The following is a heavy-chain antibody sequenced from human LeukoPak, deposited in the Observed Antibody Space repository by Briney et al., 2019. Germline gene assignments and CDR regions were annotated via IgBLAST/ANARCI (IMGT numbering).Heavy chain of an antibody. CDR2: INHSGST. CDR1: GGSFSGYY. CDR3: ARGPALAYDILTGYYTSESYFDY. Sequence: SETLSLTCAVYGGSFSGYYWSWIRQPPGKGLEWIGEINHSGSTNYNPSLKSRVTTSVDTSKNQFSLKLSSVTAADTAVYYCARGPALAYDILTGYYTSESYFDYWGQGTLVTVSS. J-gene: IGHJ4*02. D-gene: IGHD3-9*01. V-gene: IGHV4-34*01.